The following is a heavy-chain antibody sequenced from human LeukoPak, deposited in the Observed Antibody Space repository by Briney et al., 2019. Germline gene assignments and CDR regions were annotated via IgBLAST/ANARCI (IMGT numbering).Heavy chain of an antibody. J-gene: IGHJ4*02. CDR1: GFTLSDYY. V-gene: IGHV3-11*01. D-gene: IGHD3-10*01. Sequence: GGSLRLSCAASGFTLSDYYMNWIRQAPGKGLEWVSYMSSSGSTIYYAHSVKGRFTISRDNDENSLYLQMNSLRAEDTAEYYCARDSRGYFDYWGQGTLVTVSS. CDR3: ARDSRGYFDY. CDR2: MSSSGSTI.